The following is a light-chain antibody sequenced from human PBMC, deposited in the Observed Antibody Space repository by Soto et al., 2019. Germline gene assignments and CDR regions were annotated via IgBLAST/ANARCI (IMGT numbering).Light chain of an antibody. CDR2: WAS. Sequence: DIVMTQSPDSRAVSLGERATVNCKSSQSVLYNYNNKNYLAWYQHKPGQPPKLLISWASIRESEVPDRFSGSGSGTDFTLTVSNLQAEDVAVYYCQQYYSTPYTFGQGTKLEIK. CDR3: QQYYSTPYT. CDR1: QSVLYNYNNKNY. V-gene: IGKV4-1*01. J-gene: IGKJ2*01.